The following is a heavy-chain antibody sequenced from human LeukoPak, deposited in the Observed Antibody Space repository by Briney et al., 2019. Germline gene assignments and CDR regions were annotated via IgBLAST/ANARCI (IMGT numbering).Heavy chain of an antibody. J-gene: IGHJ4*02. Sequence: GASVKVSCKASGYTFTGYYMHWVRQAPGQGLEWMGWINPNSGGTNYAQKFQGRVTMTRDTSISTAYMELSRLRSDDTAVYYCARVDYSTNYARDYWGQGTLVTVSS. V-gene: IGHV1-2*02. CDR1: GYTFTGYY. CDR3: ARVDYSTNYARDY. D-gene: IGHD4-11*01. CDR2: INPNSGGT.